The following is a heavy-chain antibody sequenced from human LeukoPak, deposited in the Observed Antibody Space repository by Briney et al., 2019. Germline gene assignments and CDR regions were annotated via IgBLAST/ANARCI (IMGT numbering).Heavy chain of an antibody. D-gene: IGHD2-2*01. CDR2: ISSSSSYI. V-gene: IGHV3-21*01. CDR1: GFTFGSYS. J-gene: IGHJ6*02. CDR3: ARESHCSSTSCFHYYYYYGMDV. Sequence: GGSLRLSCAASGFTFGSYSMNWVRQAPGKGLEWVSSISSSSSYIYYADSVKGRFTISGDNAKNSLYLQMNSLRAEDTAVYYCARESHCSSTSCFHYYYYYGMDVWGQGTTVTVSS.